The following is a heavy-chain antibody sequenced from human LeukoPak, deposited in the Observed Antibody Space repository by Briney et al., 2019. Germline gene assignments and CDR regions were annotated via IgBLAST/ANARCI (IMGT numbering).Heavy chain of an antibody. CDR3: ARQPHTAMPYFDY. V-gene: IGHV3-21*01. J-gene: IGHJ4*02. Sequence: KAGGSLRLSCAASGFTFSSYSMNWVRQAPGKGLGWVSSISSSSSYIYYADSVKGRFTISRDNAKNSLYLQMNSLRAEDTAVYYCARQPHTAMPYFDYWGQGTLVTVSS. D-gene: IGHD5-18*01. CDR1: GFTFSSYS. CDR2: ISSSSSYI.